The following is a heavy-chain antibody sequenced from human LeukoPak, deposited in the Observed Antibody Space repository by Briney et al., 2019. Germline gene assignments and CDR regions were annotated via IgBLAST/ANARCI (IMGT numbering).Heavy chain of an antibody. Sequence: GGSLRLSCAASGFTFISYSMNWVRQAPGKGLEWVSAISGSGGSTYYADSVKGRFTISRDNSKNTLYLQMNSLRAEDTAVYYCAKIKKNWFDPWGQGTLVTVSS. CDR2: ISGSGGST. J-gene: IGHJ5*02. CDR3: AKIKKNWFDP. CDR1: GFTFISYS. V-gene: IGHV3-23*01.